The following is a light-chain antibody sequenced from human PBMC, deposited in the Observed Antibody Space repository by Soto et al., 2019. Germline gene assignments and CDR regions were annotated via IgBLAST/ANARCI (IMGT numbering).Light chain of an antibody. CDR2: GAS. CDR3: HQYNTWPLT. V-gene: IGKV3-15*01. CDR1: QSVRSN. Sequence: EIVMTQSPATLSVSPGQRATLPCRASQSVRSNSAWYQQKPGQAPRLLIYGASLRATGITARFSGSGYGTEFTLTINSLQSEDFAIYYCHQYNTWPLTVGGGTQVEIK. J-gene: IGKJ4*01.